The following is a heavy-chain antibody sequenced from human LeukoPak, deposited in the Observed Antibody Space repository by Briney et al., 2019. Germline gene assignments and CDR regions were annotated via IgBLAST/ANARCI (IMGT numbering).Heavy chain of an antibody. D-gene: IGHD6-13*01. V-gene: IGHV3-21*04. J-gene: IGHJ4*02. CDR1: GFTFSTYI. Sequence: GGSLRLSCAASGFTFSTYIMSWVRLAPGKGLEWVSSISSSSSSIYYADSVKGRFTISRDNAKNSLYLQMNSLRAEDTAVYYCAKAGAAAGILDYWGQGTLVTVSS. CDR2: ISSSSSSI. CDR3: AKAGAAAGILDY.